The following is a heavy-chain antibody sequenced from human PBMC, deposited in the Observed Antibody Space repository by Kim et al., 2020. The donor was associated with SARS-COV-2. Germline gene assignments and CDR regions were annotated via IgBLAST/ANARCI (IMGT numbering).Heavy chain of an antibody. CDR1: GDLVTSGSYY. CDR3: ARGKYTGKYTNWFDP. Sequence: SETLSLTCTVSGDLVTSGSYYWSWIRQSPGKELEWIGYIHSTGDTKYSPPLKSRLTISMDKSSNQFSLKLASVTAAETAVYYCARGKYTGKYTNWFDPWGQGILVTVSS. CDR2: IHSTGDT. V-gene: IGHV4-61*01. J-gene: IGHJ5*02. D-gene: IGHD1-26*01.